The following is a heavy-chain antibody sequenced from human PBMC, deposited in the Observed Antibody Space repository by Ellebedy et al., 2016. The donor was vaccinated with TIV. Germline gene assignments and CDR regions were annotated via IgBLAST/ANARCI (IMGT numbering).Heavy chain of an antibody. CDR2: IIPIFGTV. Sequence: SVKVSCXASGATFSSYAISWVRQAPGQGLEWMGGIIPIFGTVSYSQKFEGRVTITADESTSTAYMELSSLRSEDTALYYCARWGATRLTLARGVISWGQGTLVSVSS. V-gene: IGHV1-69*13. D-gene: IGHD3-10*01. CDR1: GATFSSYA. J-gene: IGHJ4*02. CDR3: ARWGATRLTLARGVIS.